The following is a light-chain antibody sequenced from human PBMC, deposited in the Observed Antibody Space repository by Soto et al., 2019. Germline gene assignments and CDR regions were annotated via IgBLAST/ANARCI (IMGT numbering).Light chain of an antibody. V-gene: IGLV2-8*01. CDR1: SSDIGGYNY. Sequence: QSALTQPPSASGSPGQSVTISCTGTSSDIGGYNYVSWYQQHPGKVPKLMIYEVSKRPSGGPDRFFGSKSANTASLTVSGLQPEDEADYYCSSYAGSNNFVVFGGGTKLTVL. CDR3: SSYAGSNNFVV. J-gene: IGLJ2*01. CDR2: EVS.